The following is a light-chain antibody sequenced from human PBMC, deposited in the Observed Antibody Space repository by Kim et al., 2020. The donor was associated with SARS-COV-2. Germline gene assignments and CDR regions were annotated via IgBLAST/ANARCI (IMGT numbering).Light chain of an antibody. CDR2: DNN. J-gene: IGLJ2*01. V-gene: IGLV1-51*01. CDR1: SANIGNKY. Sequence: GQKVTSACSGSSANIGNKYVSWYQQLPGTAPKLLIYDNNKRPSGIPDRFSGSKSGTSATLGITGLQTGDEADYYCGTWDSSLSAVVFGGGTQLTVL. CDR3: GTWDSSLSAVV.